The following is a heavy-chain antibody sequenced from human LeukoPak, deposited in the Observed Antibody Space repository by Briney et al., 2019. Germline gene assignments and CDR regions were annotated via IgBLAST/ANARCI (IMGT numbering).Heavy chain of an antibody. CDR2: ISSSSSYI. CDR3: ARHIAARHLPYGMDV. D-gene: IGHD6-6*01. Sequence: GGSLRLSCAASGFTFSSYSMNRVRQAPGKGLEWVSSISSSSSYIYYADSVKGRFTISRDNAKNSLYLQMNSLRAEDTAVYYCARHIAARHLPYGMDVWGQGTTVTVSS. V-gene: IGHV3-21*01. J-gene: IGHJ6*02. CDR1: GFTFSSYS.